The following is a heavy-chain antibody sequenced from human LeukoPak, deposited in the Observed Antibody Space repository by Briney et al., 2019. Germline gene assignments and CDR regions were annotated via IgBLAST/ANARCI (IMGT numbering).Heavy chain of an antibody. CDR2: VNHSGST. CDR1: GGPLSGYS. V-gene: IGHV4-34*01. CDR3: ARGGYSGYRSRFDY. J-gene: IGHJ4*02. Sequence: SETLSLTCAVHGGPLSGYSWNWIRQPPGMGLEWIGEVNHSGSTNYNPSLKSRVTISVDTAKNQFSLKLSSVTAADTSVYYCARGGYSGYRSRFDYWGQGTLVTVSS. D-gene: IGHD5-12*01.